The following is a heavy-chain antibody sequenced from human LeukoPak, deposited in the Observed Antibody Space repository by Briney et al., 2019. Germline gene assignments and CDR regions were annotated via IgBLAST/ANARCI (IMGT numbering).Heavy chain of an antibody. CDR3: AKGYFDWLFPFDY. D-gene: IGHD3-9*01. V-gene: IGHV3-9*01. J-gene: IGHJ4*02. CDR2: ISWNSGSI. CDR1: GFTFDDYA. Sequence: PGGSLRLSCAASGFTFDDYAMHWVRQAPGKGLEWVSGISWNSGSIGYADFVKGRFTISRDNAKNSLYLQMNSLRAEDTALYYCAKGYFDWLFPFDYWGQGTLVTVSS.